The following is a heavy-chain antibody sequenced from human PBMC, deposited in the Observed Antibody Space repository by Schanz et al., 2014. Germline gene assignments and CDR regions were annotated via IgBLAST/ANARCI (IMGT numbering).Heavy chain of an antibody. CDR2: IKSNTDGGTT. J-gene: IGHJ5*02. D-gene: IGHD2-2*02. Sequence: EVRLVESGGGLVKPGGSLRLSCAVSGLTVGDAWMSWVRQAPGKGLEWVARIKSNTDGGTTDYATPVKGRFTISRDDSKNTLYLQMNSLKSEDTAVYYCTSMATIPRNWFDPWGQGTLVTVSS. CDR3: TSMATIPRNWFDP. V-gene: IGHV3-15*01. CDR1: GLTVGDAW.